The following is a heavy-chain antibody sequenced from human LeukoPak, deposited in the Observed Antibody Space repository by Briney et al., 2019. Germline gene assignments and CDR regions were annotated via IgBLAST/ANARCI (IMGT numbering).Heavy chain of an antibody. CDR3: ARDFQFDENDAFDI. CDR1: GGSISSGGYY. Sequence: SQTLSLTCTVSGGSISSGGYYWSWIRQHPGKGLEWIGYIYYSGSTNYNPSLKSRVTISVDTSKNQFSLKLSSVTAADTAVYYCARDFQFDENDAFDIWGQGTMVTVSS. CDR2: IYYSGST. D-gene: IGHD3-9*01. J-gene: IGHJ3*02. V-gene: IGHV4-61*08.